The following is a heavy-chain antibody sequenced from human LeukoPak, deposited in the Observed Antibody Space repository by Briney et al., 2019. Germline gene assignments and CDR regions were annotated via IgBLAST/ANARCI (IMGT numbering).Heavy chain of an antibody. V-gene: IGHV4-31*03. D-gene: IGHD3-22*01. CDR1: GVSISSGASD. CDR3: ARAARQGFTMIVVPFFYFDL. J-gene: IGHJ2*01. CDR2: INHSGST. Sequence: PSETLSLTCTVSGVSISSGASDWGWIRQHPKRGLEWVGYINHSGSTYYNPSRGCRVTMSVDTSKNQFSLKLSYVTAADSAVYYCARAARQGFTMIVVPFFYFDLWGRGTLVTVSS.